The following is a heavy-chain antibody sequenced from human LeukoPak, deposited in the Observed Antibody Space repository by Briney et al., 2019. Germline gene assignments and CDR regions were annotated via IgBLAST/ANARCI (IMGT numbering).Heavy chain of an antibody. J-gene: IGHJ4*02. D-gene: IGHD2-2*01. CDR1: GGSISSSSYY. CDR3: ARGGYLCSSTSCSSFDY. CDR2: IYYSGST. V-gene: IGHV4-39*01. Sequence: SETLSLTCTVSGGSISSSSYYWGWIRQPPGKGLEWIGSIYYSGSTYSNPSLKRRVTMSADTSKNQFSPKLSSVTAADTAVYYCARGGYLCSSTSCSSFDYWGQGTLVTVSS.